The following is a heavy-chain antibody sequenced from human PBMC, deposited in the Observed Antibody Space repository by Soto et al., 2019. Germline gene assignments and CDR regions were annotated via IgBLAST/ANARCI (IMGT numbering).Heavy chain of an antibody. V-gene: IGHV1-8*01. CDR1: GYTFTSYD. D-gene: IGHD3-22*01. J-gene: IGHJ5*02. CDR2: MNPNSGNT. CDR3: ARGRSSGPKSWFDP. Sequence: ASVKVSCKASGYTFTSYDINWARQATGQGLEWMGWMNPNSGNTGYAQKFQGRVTMTRNTSISTAYMELSSLRSEDMAVYYCARGRSSGPKSWFDPWGQGILVTVSS.